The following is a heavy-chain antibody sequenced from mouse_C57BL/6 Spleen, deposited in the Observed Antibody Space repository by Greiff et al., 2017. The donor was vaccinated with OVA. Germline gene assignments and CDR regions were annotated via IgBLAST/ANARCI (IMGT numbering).Heavy chain of an antibody. D-gene: IGHD1-1*01. Sequence: VQLQQSGPVLARPGASVKMSCKTSGYTFTSYWMHWVKQRPGQGLEWIGAIYPGNSDTSYNQKFKGKAKLTAVTSASTAYMELSSLTNEDSAVYYCTRIYYGSRHYYAMDYWGQGTSVTVSS. CDR2: IYPGNSDT. J-gene: IGHJ4*01. CDR3: TRIYYGSRHYYAMDY. CDR1: GYTFTSYW. V-gene: IGHV1-5*01.